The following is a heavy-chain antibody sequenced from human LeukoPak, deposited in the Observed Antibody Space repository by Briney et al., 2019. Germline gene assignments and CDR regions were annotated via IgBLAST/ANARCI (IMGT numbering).Heavy chain of an antibody. CDR3: AMGGYYGSGSYKYYYMDV. D-gene: IGHD3-10*01. CDR1: GYTFTGYY. CDR2: INPNSGGT. J-gene: IGHJ6*03. Sequence: ASVKVSCKASGYTFTGYYVHWVRQSPGQGLEWMGWINPNSGGTNYAQKFQGRVTMTRDTSISTAYMELRSLRSDDTAVYYCAMGGYYGSGSYKYYYMDVWGKGTTVTISS. V-gene: IGHV1-2*02.